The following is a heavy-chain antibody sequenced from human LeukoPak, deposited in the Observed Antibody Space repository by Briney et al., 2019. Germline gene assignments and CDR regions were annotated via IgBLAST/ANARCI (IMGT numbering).Heavy chain of an antibody. V-gene: IGHV1-69*13. D-gene: IGHD2-2*01. CDR3: AKGCSSTSCRDAFDI. CDR2: IIPIFGTA. CDR1: GGTFSSYA. Sequence: ASVNVSCKASGGTFSSYAISWVRQAPGQGLEWMGGIIPIFGTANYAQKFQGRVTITADESTSTAYMELSSLRSEDTAVYYCAKGCSSTSCRDAFDIWGQGTMVTVSS. J-gene: IGHJ3*02.